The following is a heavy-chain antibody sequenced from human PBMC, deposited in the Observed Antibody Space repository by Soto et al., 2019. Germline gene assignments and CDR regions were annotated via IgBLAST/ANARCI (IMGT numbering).Heavy chain of an antibody. CDR3: AKSRYTGYHYGDYFYYYGMDV. Sequence: PGGSLRLSCAASGFTFSSYGMHWVRQAPGKGLEWVAVISYDGSNKYYADSVKGRFTISRDNSKNTLYLQMNSLRAEDTAVYYCAKSRYTGYHYGDYFYYYGMDVWGQGTTVTVSS. D-gene: IGHD5-12*01. V-gene: IGHV3-30*18. CDR1: GFTFSSYG. CDR2: ISYDGSNK. J-gene: IGHJ6*02.